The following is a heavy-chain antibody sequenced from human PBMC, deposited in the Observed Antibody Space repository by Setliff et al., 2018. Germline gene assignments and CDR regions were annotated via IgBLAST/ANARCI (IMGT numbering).Heavy chain of an antibody. J-gene: IGHJ4*02. CDR2: INHSGST. D-gene: IGHD2-8*02. V-gene: IGHV4-34*01. CDR1: GGSFSGYY. Sequence: PSETLSLTCAVYGGSFSGYYWSWIRQPPGKGLEWIGEINHSGSTNYNPSLKSRVTISVDTSKNQFSLKLSSVTAADTALYYCTVYNTGSSKDHYWDQGTPVTVSS. CDR3: TVYNTGSSKDHY.